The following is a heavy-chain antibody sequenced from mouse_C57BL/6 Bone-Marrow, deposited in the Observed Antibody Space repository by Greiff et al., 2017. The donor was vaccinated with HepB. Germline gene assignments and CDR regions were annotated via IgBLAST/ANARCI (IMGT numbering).Heavy chain of an antibody. Sequence: VKLQESGAELVKPGASVKISCKASGYAFSSYWMNWVRQRPGKGLEWIGQIYPGDGDTNYNGKFKGKATLTVDKPSSTAYMQLSSLTSEDSAVYYCARYYKAWFAYWGQGTLVTVSA. CDR3: ARYYKAWFAY. J-gene: IGHJ3*01. D-gene: IGHD2-12*01. CDR1: GYAFSSYW. V-gene: IGHV1-80*01. CDR2: IYPGDGDT.